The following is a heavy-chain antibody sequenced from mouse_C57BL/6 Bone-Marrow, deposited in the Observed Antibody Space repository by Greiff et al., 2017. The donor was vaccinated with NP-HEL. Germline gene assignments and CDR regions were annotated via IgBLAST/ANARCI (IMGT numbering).Heavy chain of an antibody. J-gene: IGHJ2*01. CDR1: GYTFTSYW. D-gene: IGHD1-1*01. CDR3: ARGILRFDY. CDR2: IDPSDSYT. V-gene: IGHV1-50*01. Sequence: QVQLKQPGAELVKPGASVKLSCKASGYTFTSYWMQWVKQRPGQGLEWIGEIDPSDSYTNYNQKFKGKATLTVDTSSSTAYMQLSSLTSEDSAVYYCARGILRFDYWGQCTTLTVSS.